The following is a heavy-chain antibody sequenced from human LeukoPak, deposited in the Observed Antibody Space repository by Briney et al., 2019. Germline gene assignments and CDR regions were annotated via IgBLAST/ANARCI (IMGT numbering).Heavy chain of an antibody. CDR3: ARVSGNYYDFDY. Sequence: PSETLSLTCTVSGYSISSDYYWGWIRQPPGKGLEWVGSIYHSGSTYYNPSLKSRVTISVDTSKNQFSLKLNSVTAADTAVYYCARVSGNYYDFDYWGQGTLVTVSS. D-gene: IGHD1-26*01. J-gene: IGHJ4*02. CDR2: IYHSGST. CDR1: GYSISSDYY. V-gene: IGHV4-38-2*02.